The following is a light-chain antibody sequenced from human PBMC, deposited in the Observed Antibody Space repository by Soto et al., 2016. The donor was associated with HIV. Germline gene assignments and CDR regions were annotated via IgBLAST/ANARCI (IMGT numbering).Light chain of an antibody. J-gene: IGKJ2*01. CDR3: QHYYETPHT. CDR1: HNISNY. Sequence: AIRMTQSPSSLSASTGDRVTLTCRATHNISNYLAWYQQKPGKAPTLLIYAASTLQSGVPSRFSGAGSGTDFTLTISCLQSEDFATYYCQHYYETPHTFGQGTQLEIK. V-gene: IGKV1-8*01. CDR2: AAS.